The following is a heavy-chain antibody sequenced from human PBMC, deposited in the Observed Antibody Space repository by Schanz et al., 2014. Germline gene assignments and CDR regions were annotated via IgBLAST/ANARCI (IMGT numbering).Heavy chain of an antibody. J-gene: IGHJ3*02. Sequence: EVHLLDSGGGLVQPGGSLRLSCAASGFTFSSYAMSWVRQAPGRGLEWVSYIGNGGVTIYYADSVKGRFTISRDSAENSLYLQMNSLRAEDTAVYYCAKGRFGELSAFDIWGQGTMVTVSS. CDR3: AKGRFGELSAFDI. D-gene: IGHD3-10*01. CDR2: IGNGGVTI. V-gene: IGHV3-48*03. CDR1: GFTFSSYA.